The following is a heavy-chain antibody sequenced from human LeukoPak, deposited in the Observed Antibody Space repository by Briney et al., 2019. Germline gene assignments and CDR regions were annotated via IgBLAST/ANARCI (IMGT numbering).Heavy chain of an antibody. CDR1: GASISSSSYY. Sequence: SETLSLTCTVSGASISSSSYYWGWIRQPPGKGLEWTGSIYYSESTYYNPSLKSRVTISVDTSKNQFSLKLSSVTAADTAVYYCARDLGSKVRAFDTWGQGTMVTVSS. J-gene: IGHJ3*02. D-gene: IGHD3-10*01. V-gene: IGHV4-39*07. CDR2: IYYSEST. CDR3: ARDLGSKVRAFDT.